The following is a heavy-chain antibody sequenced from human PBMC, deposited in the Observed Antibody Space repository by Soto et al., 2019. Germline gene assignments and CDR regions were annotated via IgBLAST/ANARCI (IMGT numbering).Heavy chain of an antibody. CDR3: ARNRAYDAFDI. J-gene: IGHJ3*02. CDR1: GGSISSGDYY. CDR2: IYYSGST. V-gene: IGHV4-30-4*01. Sequence: SETLSLTCTFSGGSISSGDYYWSWIRQPPGKGLEWIGYIYYSGSTYYNPSLKSRVTISVDTSKNQFSLKLSSVTAADTAVYYCARNRAYDAFDIWGQGTMVTVSS.